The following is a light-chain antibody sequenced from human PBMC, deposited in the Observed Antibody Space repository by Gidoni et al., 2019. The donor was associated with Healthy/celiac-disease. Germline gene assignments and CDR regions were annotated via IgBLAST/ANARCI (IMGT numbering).Light chain of an antibody. Sequence: DIKMTQSPSSLSASVGDRVTITFRASQSISSYLNWYQQKPGKAPKLLIYAASSLQSGGPSRFSGSGSGTDFTLTISSLQPEDFATYYCQQSYSTPPTFGQGTKLEIK. CDR3: QQSYSTPPT. CDR2: AAS. J-gene: IGKJ2*01. V-gene: IGKV1-39*01. CDR1: QSISSY.